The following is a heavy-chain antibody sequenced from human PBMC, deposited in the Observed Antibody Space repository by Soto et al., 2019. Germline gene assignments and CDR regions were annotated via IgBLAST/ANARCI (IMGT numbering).Heavy chain of an antibody. CDR2: ISASDGST. D-gene: IGHD3-10*01. CDR3: ATYYFGSGSYYRFDN. V-gene: IGHV1-18*01. J-gene: IGHJ4*02. Sequence: QLVQSGGEVKKPGASVRVSCKASGYAFSFGVSWVRQAPGQGLERMGWISASDGSTNSAPRFRGRITLTTDTSTNTAYVDLLSLTSDDTAVYFCATYYFGSGSYYRFDNWGQGTLVTVSS. CDR1: GYAFSFG.